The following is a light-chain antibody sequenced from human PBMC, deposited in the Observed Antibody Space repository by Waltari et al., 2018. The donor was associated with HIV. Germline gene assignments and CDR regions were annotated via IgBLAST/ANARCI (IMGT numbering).Light chain of an antibody. CDR2: ADN. Sequence: NFMLTQPHSVSESPGKTVTISCTRSSGSIASNYVQRYQQRPGSSPTTVIYADNQRPSGVPGRFSGSIDSSSNSASLTISGLKTEDEADYYCQSYDSSSQVFGGGTKLTVL. V-gene: IGLV6-57*01. CDR3: QSYDSSSQV. J-gene: IGLJ3*02. CDR1: SGSIASNY.